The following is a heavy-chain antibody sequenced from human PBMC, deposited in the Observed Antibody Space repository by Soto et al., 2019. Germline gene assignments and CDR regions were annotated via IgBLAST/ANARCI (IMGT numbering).Heavy chain of an antibody. CDR1: GGSISSSSYY. D-gene: IGHD6-19*01. Sequence: QLQLQESGPGLVKPSETLSLTCTVSGGSISSSSYYWGWIRQPPGKGLEWIGSIYYSGSTYYNPSLKSRVTISADTSKNQFSRKLSSVTAADTAVYYCASQAGFYYYYGMDVWGQGTTVTVSS. CDR2: IYYSGST. V-gene: IGHV4-39*01. CDR3: ASQAGFYYYYGMDV. J-gene: IGHJ6*02.